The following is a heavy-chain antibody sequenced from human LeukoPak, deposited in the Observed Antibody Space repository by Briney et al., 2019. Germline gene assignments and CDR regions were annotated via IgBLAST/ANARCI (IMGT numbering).Heavy chain of an antibody. J-gene: IGHJ4*02. Sequence: PSETLSLTCTVSGGSISSYYWSWIRQPPGKGLEWIGEINHSGSTNYNPSLKSRVTISVDTSKNQFSLKLSSVTAADTAVYYCARGSYDFWSGYYTKGHFDYWGQGTLVTVSS. D-gene: IGHD3-3*01. CDR2: INHSGST. V-gene: IGHV4-34*01. CDR1: GGSISSYY. CDR3: ARGSYDFWSGYYTKGHFDY.